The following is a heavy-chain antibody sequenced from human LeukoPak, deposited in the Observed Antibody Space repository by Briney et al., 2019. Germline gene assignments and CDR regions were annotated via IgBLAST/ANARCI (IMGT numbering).Heavy chain of an antibody. Sequence: ASVKVSCKASGYTFTSYGISWVRQPPGQGLEWMGWISAYNGNTNYAQKLQGRVTMTTDTSTSTAYIELRSLRSDDTAAYYCARAGVTMIGGDSFSVGYWGQGTLVTVSS. CDR2: ISAYNGNT. J-gene: IGHJ4*02. V-gene: IGHV1-18*01. CDR1: GYTFTSYG. D-gene: IGHD3-10*01. CDR3: ARAGVTMIGGDSFSVGY.